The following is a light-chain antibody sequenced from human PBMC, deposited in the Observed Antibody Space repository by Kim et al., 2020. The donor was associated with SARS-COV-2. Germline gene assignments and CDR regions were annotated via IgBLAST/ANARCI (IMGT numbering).Light chain of an antibody. Sequence: EIVLTQSPGTLSLSPGERATLSCRASQSVTSSYLAWYQQKPGQTPRLLIYGPSSRATGVPDRFSGSESGTDFTLTISRLEPEDFAVYSCQLYCSSPVPFGPGPRLEF. V-gene: IGKV3-20*01. CDR2: GPS. J-gene: IGKJ2*01. CDR1: QSVTSSY. CDR3: QLYCSSPVP.